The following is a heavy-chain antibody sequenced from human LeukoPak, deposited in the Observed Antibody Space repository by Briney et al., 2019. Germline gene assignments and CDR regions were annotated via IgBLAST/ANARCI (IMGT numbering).Heavy chain of an antibody. CDR2: IYYGGST. CDR3: ARVAKDCGGDCFSDY. CDR1: GFTFSDYW. V-gene: IGHV3-66*01. Sequence: GGSLRLSCEGSGFTFSDYWMGWVRQAPGKGLEWVSVIYYGGSTFYADSLQGRVSMSRDNSKNILYLQINSLRAEDSAVYYCARVAKDCGGDCFSDYWGQGTLVTVSS. J-gene: IGHJ4*02. D-gene: IGHD2-21*02.